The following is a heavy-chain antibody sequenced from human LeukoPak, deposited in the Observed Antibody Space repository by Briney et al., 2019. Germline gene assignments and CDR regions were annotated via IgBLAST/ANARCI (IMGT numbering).Heavy chain of an antibody. J-gene: IGHJ5*02. D-gene: IGHD3-10*01. CDR2: IRYDGSSK. CDR3: AKSAGYGSVP. Sequence: GGSLRLSCAASGFTFSSYGMHWVRQAPGKGLEWVAFIRYDGSSKYYADSVKGRFTISRDNSKNTLYLQMNSLRAEDTAVYYCAKSAGYGSVPWGQGTLVTVSS. V-gene: IGHV3-30*02. CDR1: GFTFSSYG.